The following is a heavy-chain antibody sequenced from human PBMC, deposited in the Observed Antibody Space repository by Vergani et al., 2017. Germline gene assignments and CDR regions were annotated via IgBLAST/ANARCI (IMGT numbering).Heavy chain of an antibody. Sequence: QVQLQESGPGLVKPSETLSLTCTVSGGSISSYYWSWIRQPPGKGLEWIGYIYYSGSTNYNPSLKSRVTISVDTSKNQFSLKLSSVTAADTAVYYCAGGGGTMVRGVIINGMDDWGQGTTVTVSS. CDR3: AGGGGTMVRGVIINGMDD. D-gene: IGHD3-10*01. CDR1: GGSISSYY. CDR2: IYYSGST. J-gene: IGHJ6*02. V-gene: IGHV4-59*01.